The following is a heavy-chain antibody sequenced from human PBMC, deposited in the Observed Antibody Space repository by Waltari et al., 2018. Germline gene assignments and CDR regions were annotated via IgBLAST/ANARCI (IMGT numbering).Heavy chain of an antibody. Sequence: EVQLVESGGGLVQPGGSLRLSCAASGFTFSSYWMHWVRQAPGKGLVWGSRSKSDGSTTGYADSVKGRFTISRDNTKNTLSLQMNSLRDEDTAVYYCAVYLRSSPFDPWGQGTLVTVSS. CDR2: SKSDGSTT. CDR1: GFTFSSYW. J-gene: IGHJ5*02. V-gene: IGHV3-74*01. D-gene: IGHD5-12*01. CDR3: AVYLRSSPFDP.